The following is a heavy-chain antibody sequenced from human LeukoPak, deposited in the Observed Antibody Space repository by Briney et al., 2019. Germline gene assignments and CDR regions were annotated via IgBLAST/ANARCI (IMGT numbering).Heavy chain of an antibody. CDR2: MNPNSGNT. CDR1: GYTFTSYD. J-gene: IGHJ4*02. Sequence: GASVKVSCKASGYTFTSYDINWVRQATGQGLEWMGWMNPNSGNTGYAQKFQGRVTMTRNTSISTAYMELRSLRSDDTAVYYCARDLRIAVAGPFDYWGQGTLVTVSS. D-gene: IGHD6-19*01. V-gene: IGHV1-8*01. CDR3: ARDLRIAVAGPFDY.